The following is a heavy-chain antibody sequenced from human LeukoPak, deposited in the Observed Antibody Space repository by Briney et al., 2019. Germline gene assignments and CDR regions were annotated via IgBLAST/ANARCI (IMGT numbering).Heavy chain of an antibody. D-gene: IGHD6-19*01. CDR3: ARNPKVAGTGDY. J-gene: IGHJ4*02. V-gene: IGHV1-8*01. Sequence: GASVKVSCKASGYTFTSYDINWVRQATGQGLEWMGWMNPNSGNTGYAQKFQGRVTMTRNTSISTAYMELSSLRSEDTAMYYCARNPKVAGTGDYCGQGTLVTVSS. CDR1: GYTFTSYD. CDR2: MNPNSGNT.